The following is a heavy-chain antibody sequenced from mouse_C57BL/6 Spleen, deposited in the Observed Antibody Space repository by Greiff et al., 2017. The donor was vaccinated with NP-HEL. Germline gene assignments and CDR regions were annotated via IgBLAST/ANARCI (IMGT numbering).Heavy chain of an antibody. J-gene: IGHJ2*01. CDR2: IHPNSGST. V-gene: IGHV1-64*01. CDR1: GYTFTSYW. CDR3: ARPYYYGSSYFDY. D-gene: IGHD1-1*01. Sequence: QVQLQQPGAELVKPGASVKLSCKASGYTFTSYWMHWVKQRPGQGLEWIGMIHPNSGSTNYNEKFKSKATLTVDKSSSTAYMQLSSLTSEDAAVYYCARPYYYGSSYFDYWGQGTTRTVS.